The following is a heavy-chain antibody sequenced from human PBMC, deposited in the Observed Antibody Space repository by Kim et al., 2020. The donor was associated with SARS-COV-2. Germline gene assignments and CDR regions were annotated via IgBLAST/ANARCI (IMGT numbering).Heavy chain of an antibody. CDR3: ARSRDDYGDFYYYGMDV. V-gene: IGHV4-31*02. Sequence: LKSRVTLSVDTSENQFSLRLNSVTAADTAVYYCARSRDDYGDFYYYGMDVWGQGITVTVSS. D-gene: IGHD4-17*01. J-gene: IGHJ6*02.